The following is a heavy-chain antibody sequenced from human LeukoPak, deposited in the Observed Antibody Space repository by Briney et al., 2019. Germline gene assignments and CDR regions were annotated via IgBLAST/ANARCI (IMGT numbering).Heavy chain of an antibody. V-gene: IGHV3-30*04. CDR1: GFTFSGFA. J-gene: IGHJ5*02. CDR3: TKERGGGGRRINLMVGGYGP. D-gene: IGHD3-22*01. CDR2: VSYHGRDN. Sequence: PGGSLRPSCAGSGFTFSGFAMHWVRQAPGKGLEWVAAVSYHGRDNYYADAVSGRFTISRDNSKNTLHLEMNSLRTDDTAIYYCTKERGGGGRRINLMVGGYGPWGQGTQVTVSS.